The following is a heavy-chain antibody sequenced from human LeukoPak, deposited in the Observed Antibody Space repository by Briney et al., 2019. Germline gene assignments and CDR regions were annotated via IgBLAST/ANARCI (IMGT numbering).Heavy chain of an antibody. CDR2: IYTSGST. Sequence: SETLSLTCTVSGGSISSYYCSWIRQPAGKGLEWIGRIYTSGSTNYNPSLKSRVTMSIHTSKHKFYLELGSVTAAHTAVYYCARCFVGGGSLYWFVPWGQRTLSPSPQ. CDR3: ARCFVGGGSLYWFVP. J-gene: IGHJ5*02. CDR1: GGSISSYY. D-gene: IGHD3-16*01. V-gene: IGHV4-4*07.